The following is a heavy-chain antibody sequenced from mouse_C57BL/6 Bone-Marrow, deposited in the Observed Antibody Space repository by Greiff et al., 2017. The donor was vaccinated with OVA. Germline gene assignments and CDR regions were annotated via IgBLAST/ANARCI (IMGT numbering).Heavy chain of an antibody. J-gene: IGHJ3*01. D-gene: IGHD1-1*02. CDR2: ISSGGSYT. CDR3: ARYYLFAY. Sequence: EVQRVESGGDLVKPGGSLKLSCAASGFTFSSYGMSWVRQTPDKRLEWVATISSGGSYTYYPDSVKGRFTISRDNAKNTLYLQMSSLKSEDTAMYYCARYYLFAYWGQGTLVTVSA. V-gene: IGHV5-6*01. CDR1: GFTFSSYG.